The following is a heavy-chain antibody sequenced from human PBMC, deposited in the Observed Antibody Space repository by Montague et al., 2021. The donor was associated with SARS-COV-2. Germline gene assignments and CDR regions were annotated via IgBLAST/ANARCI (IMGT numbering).Heavy chain of an antibody. CDR3: VRIVDIGATTVFDY. D-gene: IGHD5-12*01. J-gene: IGHJ4*02. V-gene: IGHV3-21*01. Sequence: SLRLSCAASGFTFSSYSMAWVRQAAGKGLEWVSSIGSGIGDIYYADSVKGRFTISRDNAKDSLSLQINSLRAEDTALYYCVRIVDIGATTVFDYWGQGTLVIVSS. CDR1: GFTFSSYS. CDR2: IGSGIGDI.